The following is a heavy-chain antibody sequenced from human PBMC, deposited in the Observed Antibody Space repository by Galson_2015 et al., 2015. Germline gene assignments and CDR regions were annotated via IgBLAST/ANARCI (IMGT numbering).Heavy chain of an antibody. J-gene: IGHJ4*02. V-gene: IGHV4-30-2*03. Sequence: GLEWIGSIYYRGSTYYNPSLKSRVTISVDTSKNQFSLKLSSVTAADTAVYYCARHLLSWRSLYYFDYWGQGTLVTVSS. CDR2: IYYRGST. CDR3: ARHLLSWRSLYYFDY. D-gene: IGHD6-13*01.